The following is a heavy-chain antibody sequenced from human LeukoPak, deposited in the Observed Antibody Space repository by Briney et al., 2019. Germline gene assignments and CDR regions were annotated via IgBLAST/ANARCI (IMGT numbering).Heavy chain of an antibody. J-gene: IGHJ3*02. CDR2: INPSGGST. D-gene: IGHD6-13*01. Sequence: GASVKVSCKASGYTFTSYYMHWVRQAPGQGLEWMGIINPSGGSTSYAQKFQGRVTMTRDTSTSTVYMELSSLRSEDTAVYYCAKDPRQQLTPLSAFDIWGQGTMVTVSS. V-gene: IGHV1-46*01. CDR3: AKDPRQQLTPLSAFDI. CDR1: GYTFTSYY.